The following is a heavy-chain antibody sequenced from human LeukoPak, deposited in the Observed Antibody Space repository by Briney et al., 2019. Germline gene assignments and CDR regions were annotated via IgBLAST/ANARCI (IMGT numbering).Heavy chain of an antibody. J-gene: IGHJ3*02. Sequence: PGRSLRLSCAASGFTFSSYGMHWVRQAPGRGLEWVAVIWYDGSNKYYADSVKGRFTISRDNSKNTLYLQMNSLRAEDTAVYYCARDRWGAFDIWGQGTMVTVSS. V-gene: IGHV3-33*01. CDR3: ARDRWGAFDI. CDR1: GFTFSSYG. CDR2: IWYDGSNK. D-gene: IGHD3-16*01.